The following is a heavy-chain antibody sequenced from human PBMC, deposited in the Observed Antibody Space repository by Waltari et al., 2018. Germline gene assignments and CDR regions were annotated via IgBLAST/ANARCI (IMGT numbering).Heavy chain of an antibody. J-gene: IGHJ6*02. CDR3: ARLPRDYYYYGMDV. CDR1: GGSISSSSYY. Sequence: QLQLQESGPGLVKPSETLSLTGTVSGGSISSSSYYWGWIRQPPGKGLEWIGGIYYSGSTYYNPSLKSRVTISVDTSKNQFSLKLSSVTAADTAVYYCARLPRDYYYYGMDVWGQGTTVTVSS. CDR2: IYYSGST. V-gene: IGHV4-39*01.